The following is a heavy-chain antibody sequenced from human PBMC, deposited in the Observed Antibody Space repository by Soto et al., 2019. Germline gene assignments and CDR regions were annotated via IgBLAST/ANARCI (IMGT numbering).Heavy chain of an antibody. CDR2: ISGSGGRT. CDR1: EFTFSDYA. Sequence: GGSLRLSCAASEFTFSDYAMSWVRQAPGKGLEWVSTISGSGGRTYYAASVKGRFTMSRDNSKNTVYLQMDILRADDAAVYYCASAFEKATTRAFGYWGHGTQVTVSS. CDR3: ASAFEKATTRAFGY. D-gene: IGHD1-1*01. J-gene: IGHJ4*01. V-gene: IGHV3-23*01.